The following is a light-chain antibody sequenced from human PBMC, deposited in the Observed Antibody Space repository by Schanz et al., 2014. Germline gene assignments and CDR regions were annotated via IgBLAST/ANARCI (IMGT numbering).Light chain of an antibody. J-gene: IGLJ3*02. Sequence: QSALTQPPSASGSPGQSVTISCTGTSSDVGGYKYVSGYQQHPGKAPKLIIYEVSTRPSGVPDRFSGSKSGNTASLTGSGRQGENGTGYYCGSFAGTANLMFGGGTKRTVL. CDR1: SSDVGGYKY. CDR3: GSFAGTANLM. CDR2: EVS. V-gene: IGLV2-8*01.